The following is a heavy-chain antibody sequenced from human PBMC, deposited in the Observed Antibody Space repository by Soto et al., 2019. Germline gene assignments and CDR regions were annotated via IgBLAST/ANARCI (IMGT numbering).Heavy chain of an antibody. Sequence: PGESLKISCQAFEYSFRIYWISLVRQKPGGGLEWMGRVDPNDSFATYSPSFEGHVSISVDKSTNIVYLQWRSLRASDTATYYCARHQSGSGNSNFDFWGQGTPVTVSS. D-gene: IGHD3-10*01. J-gene: IGHJ4*02. CDR3: ARHQSGSGNSNFDF. CDR2: VDPNDSFA. CDR1: EYSFRIYW. V-gene: IGHV5-10-1*01.